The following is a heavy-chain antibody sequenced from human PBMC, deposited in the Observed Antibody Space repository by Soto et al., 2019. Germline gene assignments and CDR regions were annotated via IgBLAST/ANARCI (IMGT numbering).Heavy chain of an antibody. D-gene: IGHD3-22*01. Sequence: PGGSLRLSCAASGFTFDDYTMHWVRQAPGKGLEWVSLISWDGGSTYYADSVKGRFTISRDNSKNSLYLQMNSLRTEDTALYYCAKDISHSYYYDSSEPHXFDYWGQGTLVTVSS. CDR3: AKDISHSYYYDSSEPHXFDY. J-gene: IGHJ4*02. CDR1: GFTFDDYT. V-gene: IGHV3-43*01. CDR2: ISWDGGST.